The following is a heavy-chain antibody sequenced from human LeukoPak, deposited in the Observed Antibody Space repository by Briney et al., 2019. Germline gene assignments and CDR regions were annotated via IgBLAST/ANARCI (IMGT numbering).Heavy chain of an antibody. Sequence: QAGGSLRLSCAASGFTFSSYAMHWVRQAPGKGLEWVAVISYDGSNKYYADSVKGRFTISRDNSENTLYLQMNSLRAEDTAVYYCAKDPISASGSYSYYFDYWGQGTLVTVSS. V-gene: IGHV3-30*04. J-gene: IGHJ4*02. D-gene: IGHD1-26*01. CDR2: ISYDGSNK. CDR1: GFTFSSYA. CDR3: AKDPISASGSYSYYFDY.